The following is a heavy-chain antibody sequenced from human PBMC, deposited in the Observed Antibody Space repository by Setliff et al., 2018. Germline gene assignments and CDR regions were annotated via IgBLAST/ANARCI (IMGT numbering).Heavy chain of an antibody. CDR2: MNSNSGNT. CDR3: ARDVPFWSGYYTGYYYYYGMDV. D-gene: IGHD3-3*01. V-gene: IGHV1-8*02. Sequence: ASVKVSCKASGYTFTSYDINWVRQATGQGLEWMGWMNSNSGNTGYAQKFQGRATMTRNTSISTAYMELSSLRSEDTAVYYCARDVPFWSGYYTGYYYYYGMDVWGQGTTVTVSS. CDR1: GYTFTSYD. J-gene: IGHJ6*02.